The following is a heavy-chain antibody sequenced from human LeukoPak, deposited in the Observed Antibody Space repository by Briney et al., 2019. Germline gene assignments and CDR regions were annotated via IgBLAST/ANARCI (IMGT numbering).Heavy chain of an antibody. V-gene: IGHV3-21*01. CDR3: VRRKANSDGEFDF. CDR2: ISSSGSSI. D-gene: IGHD3-10*01. CDR1: GSPFSSYN. Sequence: GSLTLSCAASGSPFSSYNMDWVRPAPGEGVGWVSFISSSGSSITYADSVKGRFTISRDNVKNSLYLQMNSLRAEDTAVYYCVRRKANSDGEFDFWGQGTLVTVSS. J-gene: IGHJ5*01.